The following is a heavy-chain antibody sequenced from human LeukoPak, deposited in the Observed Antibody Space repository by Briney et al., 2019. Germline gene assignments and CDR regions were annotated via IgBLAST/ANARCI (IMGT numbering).Heavy chain of an antibody. CDR1: GGTFSSYA. J-gene: IGHJ4*02. CDR2: IIPIFGTA. CDR3: ARAIVATITLGFGY. V-gene: IGHV1-69*05. D-gene: IGHD5-12*01. Sequence: SVKVSCKASGGTFSSYAISWVRQAPGQGLEWMGGIIPIFGTANYAQKFQGRVTITTDEYTSTAYMELSSLRSEDTAVYYCARAIVATITLGFGYWGQGTLVTVSS.